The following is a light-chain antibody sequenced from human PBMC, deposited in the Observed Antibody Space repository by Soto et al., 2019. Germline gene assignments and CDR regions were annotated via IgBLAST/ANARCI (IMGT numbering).Light chain of an antibody. J-gene: IGKJ1*01. Sequence: DIQMTQSPSTLSASVGDRVTITCRASQSISDLLAWYQQKPGKAPKLLIYEASSLKSGVPSRFIGSGSGTEYTLTISSLQPDDFATYYCQQYNGYWTFGQGTKVEIK. CDR3: QQYNGYWT. V-gene: IGKV1-5*03. CDR1: QSISDL. CDR2: EAS.